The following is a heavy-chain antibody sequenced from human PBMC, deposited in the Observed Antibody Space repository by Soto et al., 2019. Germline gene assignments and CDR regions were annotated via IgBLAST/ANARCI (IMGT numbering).Heavy chain of an antibody. V-gene: IGHV3-33*01. CDR2: IWYDGSSK. D-gene: IGHD2-2*01. J-gene: IGHJ4*02. Sequence: QVQLVESGGGVVQPGRSLRLSCAASGFTFSNHAMHWVRQAPGEGLEWVAFIWYDGSSKYYADSVKGRFTISRDNPQNTLYLQMNRLRAEDTAVYYCARDSSSTGLYFDYWGQGTLVTVSS. CDR1: GFTFSNHA. CDR3: ARDSSSTGLYFDY.